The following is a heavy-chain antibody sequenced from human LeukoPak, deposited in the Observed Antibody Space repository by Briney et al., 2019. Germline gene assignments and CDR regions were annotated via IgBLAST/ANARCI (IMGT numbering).Heavy chain of an antibody. Sequence: SETLSLTCTVSGGSISSYYWSWIRQPPGKGLEWIGYIYYSGSTNYNPSLKSRVTISVDTSKNQFSLQLNSVTPEDTAVYYCARDYYDSSGTLFDYWGQGTLVTVSS. D-gene: IGHD3-22*01. CDR3: ARDYYDSSGTLFDY. J-gene: IGHJ4*02. V-gene: IGHV4-59*12. CDR1: GGSISSYY. CDR2: IYYSGST.